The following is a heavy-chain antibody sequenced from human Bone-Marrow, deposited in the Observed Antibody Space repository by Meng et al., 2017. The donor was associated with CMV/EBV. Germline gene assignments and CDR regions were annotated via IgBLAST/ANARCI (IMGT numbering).Heavy chain of an antibody. D-gene: IGHD3-3*01. J-gene: IGHJ4*02. CDR1: GYTFTGYY. Sequence: ASVKVSCKASGYTFTGYYMHWVRQAPGQGLEWMGWINPNSGGTNYAQKFQGRVTMTRDTSISTAYMELSRLRSDDTAVYYCARDYYDFWSGYSAYNYWGQGTLVTVS. CDR3: ARDYYDFWSGYSAYNY. V-gene: IGHV1-2*02. CDR2: INPNSGGT.